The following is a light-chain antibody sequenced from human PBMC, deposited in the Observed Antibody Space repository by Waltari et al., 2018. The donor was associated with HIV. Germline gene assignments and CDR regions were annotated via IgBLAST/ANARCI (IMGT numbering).Light chain of an antibody. J-gene: IGLJ2*01. CDR3: QSTDSSGTHVL. CDR1: SLPSQH. CDR2: NGH. Sequence: SYELTQPASVSVYPGQTAKITCSGDSLPSQHGHWYQQRPGQAPILLIYNGHERPSGIPARFSGYTSGTTVKLTINGVQTEDEADYYCQSTDSSGTHVLFAGGTKLTVL. V-gene: IGLV3-25*03.